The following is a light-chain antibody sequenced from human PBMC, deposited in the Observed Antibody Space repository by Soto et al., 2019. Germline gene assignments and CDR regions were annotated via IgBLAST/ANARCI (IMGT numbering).Light chain of an antibody. V-gene: IGKV3-20*01. CDR2: GAS. CDR3: QQYGSSQS. Sequence: EIVLTQSPGTLSLSPGERATLSCRASQSVWSSYLAWYQQKPGQAPRLLIYGASSRATGIPDRFSGSGSGTDFTLTISRLEPEDFAVYYCQQYGSSQSFGQGTKVEIQ. CDR1: QSVWSSY. J-gene: IGKJ1*01.